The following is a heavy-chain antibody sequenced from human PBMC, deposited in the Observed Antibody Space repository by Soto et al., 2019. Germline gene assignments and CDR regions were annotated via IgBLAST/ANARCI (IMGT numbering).Heavy chain of an antibody. V-gene: IGHV4-59*01. J-gene: IGHJ6*02. Sequence: SETLSLTCTVSGGSISSYYWSWIRQPPGKGLEWIGYIYYSGSTNYNPSLKSRVTISVDTSENQFSLKLSSVTAADTAVYYCARGIETAGYDFWSGYRRLDYYYYGMDVWGQGTTVTVSS. CDR2: IYYSGST. CDR1: GGSISSYY. D-gene: IGHD3-3*01. CDR3: ARGIETAGYDFWSGYRRLDYYYYGMDV.